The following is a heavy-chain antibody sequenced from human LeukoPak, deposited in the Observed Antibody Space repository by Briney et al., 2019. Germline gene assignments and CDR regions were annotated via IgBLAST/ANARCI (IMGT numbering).Heavy chain of an antibody. CDR2: INPSGGGT. J-gene: IGHJ5*02. Sequence: ASVKVSCKASGYTFTSYYMHWVRQAPGQGLEWMGIINPSGGGTSYAQKFQGRVTMTRDTSTSTVYMELSSLRSEDTAVYYCARDEGDYSDYNWFDPWGQGTLVTVSS. CDR3: ARDEGDYSDYNWFDP. D-gene: IGHD4-11*01. V-gene: IGHV1-46*01. CDR1: GYTFTSYY.